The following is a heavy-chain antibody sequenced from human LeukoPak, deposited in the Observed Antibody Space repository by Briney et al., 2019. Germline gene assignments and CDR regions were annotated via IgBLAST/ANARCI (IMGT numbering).Heavy chain of an antibody. CDR3: ASGSL. J-gene: IGHJ2*01. CDR1: GFTFSSYW. D-gene: IGHD1-26*01. Sequence: GGSLRLSCAASGFTFSSYWMHWVRQAPGKGLEWVSVIYSGGSTYYADSVKGRFTISRDNSKNTVNLQMNSLRAEDTAVYYCASGSLWGRGTLVAVSS. V-gene: IGHV3-66*01. CDR2: IYSGGST.